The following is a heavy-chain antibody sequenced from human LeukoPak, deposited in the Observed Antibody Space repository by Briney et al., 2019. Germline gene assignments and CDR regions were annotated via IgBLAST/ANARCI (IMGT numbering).Heavy chain of an antibody. V-gene: IGHV3-23*01. CDR2: ISGSGDNT. CDR3: AKRPPLSSGWPFDY. CDR1: GFTFSTYA. J-gene: IGHJ4*02. D-gene: IGHD6-19*01. Sequence: GGSLRLSCAASGFTFSTYAMNWDRQAPGKGLEWVSAISGSGDNTYYAESVKGRFTISRDNSKNTLYLQMNSLRAEDTAVYYCAKRPPLSSGWPFDYWGQGTLVTVSS.